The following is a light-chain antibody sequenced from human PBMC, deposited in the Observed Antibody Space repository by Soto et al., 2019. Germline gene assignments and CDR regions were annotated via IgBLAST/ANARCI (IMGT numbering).Light chain of an antibody. Sequence: ELTQPPLVSVAPGKTARVTCVGNDIGSKSVHWYQQKSGQAPVLVINNEIDRPSGIPERFSGSNSGNTATLTITRVDAGDEADYYCHVWDSDGDHPLFGGGTKLTVL. J-gene: IGLJ2*01. CDR2: NEI. CDR3: HVWDSDGDHPL. CDR1: DIGSKS. V-gene: IGLV3-21*03.